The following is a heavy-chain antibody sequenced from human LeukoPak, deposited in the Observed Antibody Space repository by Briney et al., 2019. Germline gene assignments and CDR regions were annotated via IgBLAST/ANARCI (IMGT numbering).Heavy chain of an antibody. CDR1: GFTFSSYA. Sequence: PGGSLRLSCAASGFTFSSYAMHWVRQAPGKGLEWVAVISYDGSNKYYADSVKGRFTISRDNSKNTLYLQMNSLRAEDTAVYYCARERHGDYSPFDPWGQGTLVTVSS. D-gene: IGHD4-17*01. CDR3: ARERHGDYSPFDP. CDR2: ISYDGSNK. J-gene: IGHJ5*02. V-gene: IGHV3-30-3*01.